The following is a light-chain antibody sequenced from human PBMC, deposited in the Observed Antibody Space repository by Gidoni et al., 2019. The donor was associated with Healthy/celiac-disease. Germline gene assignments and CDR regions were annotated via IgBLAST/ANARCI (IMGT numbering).Light chain of an antibody. V-gene: IGLV3-21*02. Sequence: SYVLTTPPSVSVAPGQTARITCGGNNIGSKSVHWYQQKPGQAPVLVVYDDSDRPPGIPERFSGSNSGNTATLTISRVEAGDEADYYCQVWDSSSDHVVFGGGTKLTVL. CDR1: NIGSKS. CDR3: QVWDSSSDHVV. J-gene: IGLJ2*01. CDR2: DDS.